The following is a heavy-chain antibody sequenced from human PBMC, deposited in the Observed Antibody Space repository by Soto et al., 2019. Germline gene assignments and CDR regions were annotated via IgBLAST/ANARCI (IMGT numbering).Heavy chain of an antibody. V-gene: IGHV3-66*01. J-gene: IGHJ4*02. Sequence: GGSLRLSCAAPGFTVSNNYMSWVRQAPGKGLEWISVIYSDGSTYYADSVKGRFTISRDNSENTLYLQINSLKAEDTAVYYCARDPFQVFGYWGQGTLVTVSS. CDR3: ARDPFQVFGY. CDR1: GFTVSNNY. CDR2: IYSDGST.